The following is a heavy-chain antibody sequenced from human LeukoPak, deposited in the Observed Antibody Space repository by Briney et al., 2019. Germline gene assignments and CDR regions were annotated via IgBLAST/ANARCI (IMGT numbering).Heavy chain of an antibody. CDR2: IYYSGST. V-gene: IGHV4-39*01. CDR3: ARRSPWGATH. D-gene: IGHD3-16*01. J-gene: IGHJ4*02. Sequence: SETLSLTCTVSGGSISSSSYYWGWIRQPPGKGLEWIGSIYYSGSTYYNPSLKGRVTISVDTSKNQFSLKLSSVTAADTAVYYCARRSPWGATHWGQGTLVTVSS. CDR1: GGSISSSSYY.